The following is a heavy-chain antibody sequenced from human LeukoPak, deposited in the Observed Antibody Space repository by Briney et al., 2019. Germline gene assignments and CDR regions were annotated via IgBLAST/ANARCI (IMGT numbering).Heavy chain of an antibody. CDR1: GFTVSSNY. Sequence: GGSLRLSCAASGFTVSSNYINWVRQVPGKGLEWVSLIFSGGSTYYADSVQGRFTMSRDNSKNTLYLQMNSLRAEDTAVYYCAKDNNWNYAVDYWGQGTLVTVSS. V-gene: IGHV3-66*01. CDR2: IFSGGST. CDR3: AKDNNWNYAVDY. J-gene: IGHJ4*02. D-gene: IGHD1-7*01.